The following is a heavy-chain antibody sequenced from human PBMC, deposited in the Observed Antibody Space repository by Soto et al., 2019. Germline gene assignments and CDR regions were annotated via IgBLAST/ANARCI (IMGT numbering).Heavy chain of an antibody. V-gene: IGHV4-34*01. D-gene: IGHD6-19*01. CDR3: ARALAVAGTTFYAFDI. J-gene: IGHJ3*02. CDR1: GGSFSGYY. Sequence: PSETLSLTCAVHGGSFSGYYWDWIRQPPGKGLEWIGYINYGGTTNYNPSLKSRVTISVDTSKNQFSLKLSSVTAADTAVYYCARALAVAGTTFYAFDIWGQGTMVTVSS. CDR2: INYGGTT.